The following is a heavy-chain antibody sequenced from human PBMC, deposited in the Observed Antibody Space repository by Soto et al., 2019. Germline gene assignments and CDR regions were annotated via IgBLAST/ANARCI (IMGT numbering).Heavy chain of an antibody. V-gene: IGHV3-30*03. Sequence: LRLSCAAPGFTFSSYGMHWVRQAPGKGLEWVAVISYDGSNKYYADSVKGRFTISRDNSKNTLYLQMNSLRAEDTAVYYCARGPLPNAYCISTSCYWLPWFDPWGQGTLVTVSS. CDR1: GFTFSSYG. D-gene: IGHD2-2*01. J-gene: IGHJ5*02. CDR2: ISYDGSNK. CDR3: ARGPLPNAYCISTSCYWLPWFDP.